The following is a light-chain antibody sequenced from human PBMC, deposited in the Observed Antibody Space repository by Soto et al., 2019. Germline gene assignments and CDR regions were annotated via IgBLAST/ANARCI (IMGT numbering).Light chain of an antibody. J-gene: IGKJ4*01. CDR2: GAS. V-gene: IGKV3-20*01. CDR1: QSVSSSY. Sequence: EIVLTQSPGTLSLSPGERATLSCRASQSVSSSYLAWYQQKPDQAPRLLIYGASSRATGIPDRFSGSGSARDFTLTISRLEPEDFAVYDCQQYGSSPLTFGGGTKVEIK. CDR3: QQYGSSPLT.